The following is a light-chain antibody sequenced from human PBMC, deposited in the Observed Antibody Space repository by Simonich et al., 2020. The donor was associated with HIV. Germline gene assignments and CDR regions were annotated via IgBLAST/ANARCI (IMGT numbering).Light chain of an antibody. Sequence: TVLTPSPCTLSLSPGEIATLSCRAIQSVTNSQLAWYQQKPGLAHRLLIDEASSRATGSPDRVSGSGSGTDFTLTISSVQSEDFVIYYCQQYNNWPLFFGQGTKLEIK. CDR3: QQYNNWPLF. J-gene: IGKJ2*01. CDR1: QSVTNSQ. V-gene: IGKV3D-20*01. CDR2: EAS.